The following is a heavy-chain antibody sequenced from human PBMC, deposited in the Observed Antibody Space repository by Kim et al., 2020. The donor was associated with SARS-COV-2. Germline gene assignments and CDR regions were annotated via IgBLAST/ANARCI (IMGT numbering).Heavy chain of an antibody. V-gene: IGHV3-30-3*01. Sequence: GGSLRLSCAASGFTFSSCAMHWVRQAPGKGLEWVAVISYDGSNKNYADSVKGQFTISRDNSKNTLYLQMNSLRAEDTAVYYCARDLSSHLGGFTYS. D-gene: IGHD3-16*01. J-gene: IGHJ5*01. CDR1: GFTFSSCA. CDR3: ARDLSSHLGGFTYS. CDR2: ISYDGSNK.